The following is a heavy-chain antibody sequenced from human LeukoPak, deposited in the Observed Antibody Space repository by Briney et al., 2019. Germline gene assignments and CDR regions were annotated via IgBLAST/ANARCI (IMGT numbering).Heavy chain of an antibody. J-gene: IGHJ6*02. Sequence: ASVKVSCKVSGYTLTELSMHWVQQAPGKGLEWMGGFDPEDGETIYAQKFQGRVTMTEDTSTDTAYMELSSLRSEDTAVYYCATGVRYYDILTGYYARYGMDVWGQGTTVTVSS. CDR3: ATGVRYYDILTGYYARYGMDV. CDR1: GYTLTELS. V-gene: IGHV1-24*01. CDR2: FDPEDGET. D-gene: IGHD3-9*01.